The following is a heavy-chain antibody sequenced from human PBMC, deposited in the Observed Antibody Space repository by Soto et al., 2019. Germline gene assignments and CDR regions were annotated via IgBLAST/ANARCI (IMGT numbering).Heavy chain of an antibody. Sequence: EVQLLESGGGLVQPGGSLRLSCAASGFTFSSYAMSWVRQAPGKGLEWVSAISGSGGSTYYADSVKGRFTISRDSSKSTLYLQMNSRRAEDTAVYYCAKDLGYCSSTSCYAIDCYFDLWGRGTLVTVSS. J-gene: IGHJ2*01. CDR2: ISGSGGST. D-gene: IGHD2-2*01. V-gene: IGHV3-23*01. CDR1: GFTFSSYA. CDR3: AKDLGYCSSTSCYAIDCYFDL.